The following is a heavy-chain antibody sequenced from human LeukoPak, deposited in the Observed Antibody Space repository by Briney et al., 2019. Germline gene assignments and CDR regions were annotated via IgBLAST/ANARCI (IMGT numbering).Heavy chain of an antibody. D-gene: IGHD6-19*01. J-gene: IGHJ3*02. CDR1: GGSISSYY. CDR3: ARGGSSGWFLDDAFDI. V-gene: IGHV4-4*07. CDR2: IYTSGST. Sequence: SETLSLTCTVSGGSISSYYWSWIRQPAGKGLEWIGRIYTSGSTNYNPSLKSRATMSVDTSKNQFSLKLSSVTAADTAVYYCARGGSSGWFLDDAFDIWGQGTMVTVSS.